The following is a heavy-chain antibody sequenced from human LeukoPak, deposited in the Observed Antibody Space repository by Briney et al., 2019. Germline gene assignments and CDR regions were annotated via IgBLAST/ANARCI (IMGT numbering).Heavy chain of an antibody. D-gene: IGHD2-2*01. CDR1: GFIFSSYA. CDR3: AKLWTSYCSSTSCYFDY. V-gene: IGHV3-30-3*02. J-gene: IGHJ4*02. Sequence: PGGSLRLSCAASGFIFSSYAMHWVRQAPGKGLEWVAVISYDGSNKYYADSVKGRFTISRDNSKNTLYLQMNSLRAEDTAVYYCAKLWTSYCSSTSCYFDYWGQGTLVTVSS. CDR2: ISYDGSNK.